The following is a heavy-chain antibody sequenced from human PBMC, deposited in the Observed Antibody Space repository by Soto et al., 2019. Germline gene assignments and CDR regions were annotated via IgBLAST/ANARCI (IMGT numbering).Heavy chain of an antibody. CDR2: ISSRSDYI. CDR1: GFTFSSYN. D-gene: IGHD3-22*01. Sequence: PGGSLRLSCEASGFTFSSYNMNWVRQAPGKGLEWVSSISSRSDYIYYADSLKGRFTISRDNAKNSLYLQMNSLRAEDTAVYYCARDKRYDSSGYSDFDSWGQGTLVTVSS. V-gene: IGHV3-21*01. CDR3: ARDKRYDSSGYSDFDS. J-gene: IGHJ4*02.